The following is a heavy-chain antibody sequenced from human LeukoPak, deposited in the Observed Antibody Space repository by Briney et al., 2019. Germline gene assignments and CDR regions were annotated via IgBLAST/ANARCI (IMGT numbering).Heavy chain of an antibody. CDR2: IYYSGST. Sequence: SETLSLTCTVSGGSISSYYWSWIRQPPGKGREWIGYIYYSGSTNYNPSLKSRVTISVDTSKNQFSLKLSSVTAADTAVYYCVATMVRDPPNGFDPWGQGTLVTVSS. D-gene: IGHD3-10*01. CDR1: GGSISSYY. CDR3: VATMVRDPPNGFDP. V-gene: IGHV4-59*01. J-gene: IGHJ5*02.